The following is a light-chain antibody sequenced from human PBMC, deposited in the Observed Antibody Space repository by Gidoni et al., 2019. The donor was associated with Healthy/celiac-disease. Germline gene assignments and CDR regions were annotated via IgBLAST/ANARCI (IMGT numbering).Light chain of an antibody. CDR2: AAS. CDR1: QSISSY. J-gene: IGKJ3*01. CDR3: QQSYSTPFT. V-gene: IGKV1-39*01. Sequence: DIQMTQSPSSLSASVGDRVTITCRASQSISSYLNWYQQKPGKAPKLLIYAASSLQSGVPSMFSGSGSGTDFTLTISSLQPEDFATYYCQQSYSTPFTFGPXTKVDIK.